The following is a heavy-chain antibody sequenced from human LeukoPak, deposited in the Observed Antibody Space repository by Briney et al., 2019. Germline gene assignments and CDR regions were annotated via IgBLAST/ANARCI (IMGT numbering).Heavy chain of an antibody. V-gene: IGHV4-34*01. J-gene: IGHJ4*02. D-gene: IGHD3-22*01. Sequence: SETLSLTCAVYGGSFSGYYWSWIRQPPGKGLEWIGEINHSGSTNYNPSLKSRVTISVDTSKNQFSLKLSSVTAADTAVYYCAREGFYDSSGFDYWGQGTLVTVSS. CDR1: GGSFSGYY. CDR2: INHSGST. CDR3: AREGFYDSSGFDY.